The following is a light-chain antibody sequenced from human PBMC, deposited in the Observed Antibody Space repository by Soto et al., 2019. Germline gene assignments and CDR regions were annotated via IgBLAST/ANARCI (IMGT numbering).Light chain of an antibody. V-gene: IGLV2-14*01. J-gene: IGLJ1*01. CDR3: SSYTSSSTV. CDR2: DVS. CDR1: SSDVGGYNY. Sequence: ALNQPASVSGSPGQSITISCTGTSSDVGGYNYVSWYQQHPGKAPKLMIYDVSNRPSGVSNRFSGSKSGNTASLTISGLQAEDEADYYCSSYTSSSTVFGTGTKVTVL.